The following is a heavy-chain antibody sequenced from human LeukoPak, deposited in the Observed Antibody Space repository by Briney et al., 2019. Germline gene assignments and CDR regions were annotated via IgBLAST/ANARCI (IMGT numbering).Heavy chain of an antibody. J-gene: IGHJ4*02. D-gene: IGHD5-24*01. V-gene: IGHV3-23*01. CDR2: ISGSGGST. CDR1: GFTFSSYG. Sequence: GGSLRLSCAASGFTFSSYGMSWVRQAPGKWLEWGSAISGSGGSTYYADSVKGRFTISRDNSKDTLYLQMSRLRAEDTAVYYCARVDVSLRWLQRANQFDYWGQGTLVTVSS. CDR3: ARVDVSLRWLQRANQFDY.